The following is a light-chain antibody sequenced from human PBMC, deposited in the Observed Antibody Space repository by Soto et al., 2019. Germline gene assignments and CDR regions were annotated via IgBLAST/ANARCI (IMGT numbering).Light chain of an antibody. J-gene: IGKJ2*01. CDR3: QQYNSYSIT. CDR1: QRISSW. V-gene: IGKV1-5*03. Sequence: DIQMTQSPSTLSASVGDRVTITCRASQRISSWLAWYQQKPGKAPKLLIYKASNLESGVPSRFSGSGSGTEFTLTISSLQPDDFATYYCQQYNSYSITFGQGTKLEIK. CDR2: KAS.